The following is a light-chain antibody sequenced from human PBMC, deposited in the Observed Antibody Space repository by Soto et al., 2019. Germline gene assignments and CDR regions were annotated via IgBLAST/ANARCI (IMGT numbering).Light chain of an antibody. J-gene: IGKJ1*01. CDR3: QQYNSYSWT. Sequence: DIQMTQSPSLVSASVGDRVTITCRASQAIRSRLAWYQQKPGKAPKNVILAASSLQRGVPSRVSGSGSGTEFTLTISSLQPDDFATDYCQQYNSYSWTFGQGTKVDIK. CDR1: QAIRSR. V-gene: IGKV1D-16*01. CDR2: AAS.